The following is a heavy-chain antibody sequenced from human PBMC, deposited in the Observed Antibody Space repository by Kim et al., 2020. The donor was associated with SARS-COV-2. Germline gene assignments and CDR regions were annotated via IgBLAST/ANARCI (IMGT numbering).Heavy chain of an antibody. CDR2: I. J-gene: IGHJ4*02. CDR3: AREYSYGSRDY. V-gene: IGHV3-11*04. D-gene: IGHD5-18*01. Sequence: IYYADAVKGRFTISRDNAKNSLYLQMNSLRAEDTAVYYCAREYSYGSRDYWGQGTLVTVSS.